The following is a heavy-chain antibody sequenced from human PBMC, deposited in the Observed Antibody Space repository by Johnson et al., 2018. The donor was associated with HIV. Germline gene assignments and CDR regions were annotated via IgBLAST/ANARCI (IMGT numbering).Heavy chain of an antibody. J-gene: IGHJ3*02. CDR3: AREGGDCSSTSCYQDAFDI. Sequence: QVQLVESGGGVVQPGRSLRLSCAASGFTFSSYAMHWVRQAPGKGLEWVAVISYDGSNTYYADSVRGRFTLSRDNSKNTLYLQMNSLRAEDTAVYYCAREGGDCSSTSCYQDAFDIWGQGTMVTVSS. CDR1: GFTFSSYA. D-gene: IGHD2-2*01. CDR2: ISYDGSNT. V-gene: IGHV3-30*04.